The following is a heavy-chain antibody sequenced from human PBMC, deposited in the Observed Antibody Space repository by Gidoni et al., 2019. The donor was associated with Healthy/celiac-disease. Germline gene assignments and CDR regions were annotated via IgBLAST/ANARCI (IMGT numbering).Heavy chain of an antibody. Sequence: QLQLQESGPGLVKPSETLYLTCKVSGGPISSSSYYWGWIRQPPGKGLVLIGSIYYSGGTYYNPSLKSRVTISVDTSKNQFSLKLSSVTAADTAVYYCFYDSDYYHYYMDVWGKGTTVTVSS. J-gene: IGHJ6*03. V-gene: IGHV4-39*01. CDR1: GGPISSSSYY. CDR2: IYYSGGT. CDR3: FYDSDYYHYYMDV. D-gene: IGHD5-12*01.